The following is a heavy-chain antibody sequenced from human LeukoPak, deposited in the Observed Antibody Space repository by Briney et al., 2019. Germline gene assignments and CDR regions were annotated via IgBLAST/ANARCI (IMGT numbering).Heavy chain of an antibody. CDR3: ARGGPFPSGSSSREYYLDY. D-gene: IGHD6-6*01. CDR1: GYDFINYG. Sequence: GASVKVSCKASGYDFINYGISWVRQAPGQGLEWMGWRSIYNGNTDYKLQGRVTMTTDTSTSIAYMEVRSLRSDDTAVYYCARGGPFPSGSSSREYYLDYWGQGTLVTVSS. CDR2: RSIYNGNT. J-gene: IGHJ4*02. V-gene: IGHV1-18*01.